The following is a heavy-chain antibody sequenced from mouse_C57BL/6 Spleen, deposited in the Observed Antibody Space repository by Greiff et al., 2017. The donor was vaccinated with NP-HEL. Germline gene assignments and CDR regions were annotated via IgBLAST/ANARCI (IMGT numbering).Heavy chain of an antibody. J-gene: IGHJ2*01. D-gene: IGHD1-1*01. CDR3: ARRTTVVATDY. Sequence: QVQLQESGAELARPGALVKLSCKASGYTFTSYGISWVKQRTGQGLEWIGEIYPRSGNTYYNEKFKGKATLTADKSSSTAYMELRSLTSEDSAVYFCARRTTVVATDYWGQGTTLTVSS. CDR1: GYTFTSYG. V-gene: IGHV1-81*01. CDR2: IYPRSGNT.